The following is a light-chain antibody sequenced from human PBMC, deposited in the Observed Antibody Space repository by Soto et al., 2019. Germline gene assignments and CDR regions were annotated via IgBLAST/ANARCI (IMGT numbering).Light chain of an antibody. CDR1: NIGSKN. CDR3: RVWGSTGDHVV. V-gene: IGLV3-21*02. Sequence: SYELTQPPSVSVAPGQTATITCEGNNIGSKNVHWYQQKPGQAPALVVYDDRGRPSGVPERLSGSNSGNTATLTISRVEAGDEADDYCRVWGSTGDHVVFGGGTKVTV. CDR2: DDR. J-gene: IGLJ2*01.